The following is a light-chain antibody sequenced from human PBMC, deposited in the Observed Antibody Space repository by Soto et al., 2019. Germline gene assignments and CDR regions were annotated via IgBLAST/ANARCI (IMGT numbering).Light chain of an antibody. CDR1: SSDVGSYNL. CDR2: EGS. J-gene: IGLJ2*01. V-gene: IGLV2-23*03. CDR3: CSYAGSSTFEV. Sequence: QSVLTQPASVSGSPGQSITISCTGTSSDVGSYNLVSWYQQHPGKAPKLMIYEGSNRPSGVSNRFSGSKSGNTASLTISGLQAEDEADYYCCSYAGSSTFEVFGGGTKLTVL.